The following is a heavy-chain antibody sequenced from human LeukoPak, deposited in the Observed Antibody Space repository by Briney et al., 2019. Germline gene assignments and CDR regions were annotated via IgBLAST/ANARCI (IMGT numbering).Heavy chain of an antibody. CDR2: IIPIFGAA. D-gene: IGHD3-22*01. V-gene: IGHV1-69*06. J-gene: IGHJ4*02. CDR1: GGTFSSYA. Sequence: SVKVSCKASGGTFSSYAISWVRQAPGQGLEWMGRIIPIFGAANYAQKFQGRVTITADKSTSTAYMELSSLRSEDTAVYYCASSTPYDSSGPAYWGQGTLVTVSS. CDR3: ASSTPYDSSGPAY.